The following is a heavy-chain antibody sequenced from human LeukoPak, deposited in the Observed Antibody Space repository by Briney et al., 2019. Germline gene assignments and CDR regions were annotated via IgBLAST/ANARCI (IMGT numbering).Heavy chain of an antibody. CDR3: ARDTLSGRYWATRTNFDY. CDR1: GFTFDDYA. J-gene: IGHJ4*02. V-gene: IGHV3-43*02. D-gene: IGHD1-26*01. Sequence: PGGSLRLSCAASGFTFDDYATHWVRQAPGKGLEWVSLISGDGGSTYYADFVKGRFTISRDNSKNSLYLQMSSLRTEDTALYYCARDTLSGRYWATRTNFDYWGQGTLVAVSS. CDR2: ISGDGGST.